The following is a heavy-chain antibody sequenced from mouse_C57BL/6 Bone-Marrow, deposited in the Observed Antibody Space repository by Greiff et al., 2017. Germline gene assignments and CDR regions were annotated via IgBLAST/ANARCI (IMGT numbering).Heavy chain of an antibody. Sequence: QVHVKQPGAELVRPVTSVKLSCKASGYTFTSYWMHWVKQRPGQGLEWIGVIDPSDSYTNYNQKFKGKATLTVDTSSSTAYMQLSSLTSEDSAVYDCAREGTGFDYWGQGTTLTVSS. V-gene: IGHV1-59*01. J-gene: IGHJ2*01. CDR3: AREGTGFDY. D-gene: IGHD4-1*01. CDR2: IDPSDSYT. CDR1: GYTFTSYW.